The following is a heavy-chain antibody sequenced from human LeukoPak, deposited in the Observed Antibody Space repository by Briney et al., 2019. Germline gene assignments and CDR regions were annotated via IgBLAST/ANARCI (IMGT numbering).Heavy chain of an antibody. CDR2: ISAGGGST. Sequence: GGSLRLSCAASGFTFSNYAMSWVRQAPGKGLEWVSAISAGGGSTYYADSVKGRFTISRDNSKNTLYLQMNSLRAEDTAVYYCAKDRPPQTLRYFDWPRGYFDLWGRGTLVTVSS. CDR3: AKDRPPQTLRYFDWPRGYFDL. V-gene: IGHV3-23*01. CDR1: GFTFSNYA. D-gene: IGHD3-9*01. J-gene: IGHJ2*01.